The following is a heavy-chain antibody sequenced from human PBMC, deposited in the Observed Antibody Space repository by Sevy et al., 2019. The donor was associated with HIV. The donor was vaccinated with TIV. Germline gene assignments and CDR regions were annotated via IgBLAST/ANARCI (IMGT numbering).Heavy chain of an antibody. CDR1: GFIFSSYW. V-gene: IGHV3-7*01. CDR3: ARVIFGKSWRFDY. Sequence: GGSLRLSCAASGFIFSSYWMSWVRQAPGKGLEWVANIKQDGSEKYYVDSVKGRFTISRDNAKNSLYLQMNSLRAEDTAVYYCARVIFGKSWRFDYWGQGTLVTVSS. D-gene: IGHD6-13*01. J-gene: IGHJ4*02. CDR2: IKQDGSEK.